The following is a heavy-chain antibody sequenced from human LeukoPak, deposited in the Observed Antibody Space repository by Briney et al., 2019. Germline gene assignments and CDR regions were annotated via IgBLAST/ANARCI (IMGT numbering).Heavy chain of an antibody. CDR2: IYYSGST. D-gene: IGHD4-17*01. Sequence: SETLSLTCTVSGGSVSSGSYYWSWIRQPPGKGLEWIVYIYYSGSTNYNPSLKSRVTISVDTSKNQFSLKLSSVTAADTAVYYCARDTGGTNGDWHYYFDYWGQGTLVTVPS. CDR3: ARDTGGTNGDWHYYFDY. V-gene: IGHV4-61*01. J-gene: IGHJ4*02. CDR1: GGSVSSGSYY.